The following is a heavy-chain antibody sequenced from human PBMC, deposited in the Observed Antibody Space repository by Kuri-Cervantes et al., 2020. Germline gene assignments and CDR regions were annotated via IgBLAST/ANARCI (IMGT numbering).Heavy chain of an antibody. CDR2: AYYDGET. Sequence: SQTRSPTCSVSGASFNSDYGNCIRQPPGKGLEWIGYAYYDGETKYNRSHKSRVIVSLETSKNQFSLKLSSGTAADTAVYYCASPRFNDGRIGAFDIWGQGTMVTVSS. CDR1: GASFNSDY. V-gene: IGHV4-59*08. J-gene: IGHJ3*02. CDR3: ASPRFNDGRIGAFDI. D-gene: IGHD4-23*01.